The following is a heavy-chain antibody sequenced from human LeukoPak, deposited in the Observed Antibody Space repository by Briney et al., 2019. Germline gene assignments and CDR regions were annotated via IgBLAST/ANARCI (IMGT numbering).Heavy chain of an antibody. CDR2: INHSGST. J-gene: IGHJ6*02. CDR1: GGSFSGYY. Sequence: SETLSLTCAVYGGSFSGYYWNWIRQPPGKGLEWIGEINHSGSTNYNPSLKSRVTISVDTSKNQFSLKLSSVTAADTAVYYCARGSGFNDYDFWSGYYPYYYYGMDVWGQGTTVTVSS. D-gene: IGHD3-3*01. CDR3: ARGSGFNDYDFWSGYYPYYYYGMDV. V-gene: IGHV4-34*01.